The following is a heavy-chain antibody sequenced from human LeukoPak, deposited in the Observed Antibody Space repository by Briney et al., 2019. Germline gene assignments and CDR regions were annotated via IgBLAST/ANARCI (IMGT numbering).Heavy chain of an antibody. V-gene: IGHV4-38-2*02. D-gene: IGHD2-2*01. CDR3: ASPERIVPAAPEYFQH. CDR2: IYYSGST. CDR1: GYSISSGYY. J-gene: IGHJ1*01. Sequence: PSETLSLTCTVSGYSISSGYYWGWIRQPPGKGLEWIGSIYYSGSTYYNPSLKSRVTISVDTSKNQFSLKLSSVTAADTAVYYCASPERIVPAAPEYFQHWGQGTLVTVSS.